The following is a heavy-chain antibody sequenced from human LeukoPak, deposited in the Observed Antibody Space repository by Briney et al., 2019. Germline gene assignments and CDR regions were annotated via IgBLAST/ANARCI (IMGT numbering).Heavy chain of an antibody. D-gene: IGHD6-13*01. V-gene: IGHV3-53*01. CDR1: GFTVSSNY. Sequence: GGSLRLSCAASGFTVSSNYMSWVRQAPGKGLEWGSVIYSGGSTYYADSVKCRFTISRDNSKNTLYLQMNSLRAEDTAVYYCARDSSSWYGGYYYYYMDVWGKGTTVTVSS. CDR2: IYSGGST. CDR3: ARDSSSWYGGYYYYYMDV. J-gene: IGHJ6*03.